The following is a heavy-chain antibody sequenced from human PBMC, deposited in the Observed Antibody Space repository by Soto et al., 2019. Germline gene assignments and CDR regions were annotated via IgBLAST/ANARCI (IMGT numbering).Heavy chain of an antibody. CDR2: MKQDGSER. D-gene: IGHD6-6*01. CDR3: ARPRSSSYYYYYALDV. CDR1: GFTLNKYG. Sequence: PGGSLRLSCVASGFTLNKYGMSWVRQAPGKGLEGVANMKQDGSERNYVDSVKGRFTISRDNAKSSLYLQMNSLRAEDTAVYYCARPRSSSYYYYYALDVWGQGTTVTVSS. J-gene: IGHJ6*02. V-gene: IGHV3-7*03.